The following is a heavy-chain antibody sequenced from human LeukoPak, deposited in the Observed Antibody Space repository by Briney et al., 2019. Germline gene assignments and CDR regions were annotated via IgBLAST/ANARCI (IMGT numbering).Heavy chain of an antibody. CDR3: ARLGDVEVNGGTLDY. Sequence: TSETLSLTCTVSGGSISGNYYWGWIRQPPGKGLEWIGSVFYTGKSNENPSLKTRVTVSVDTSKNQFFLKVTSVTVADTAVYFCARLGDVEVNGGTLDYWGRGTLVAVSS. V-gene: IGHV4-39*01. CDR1: GGSISGNYY. D-gene: IGHD3-16*01. CDR2: VFYTGKS. J-gene: IGHJ4*01.